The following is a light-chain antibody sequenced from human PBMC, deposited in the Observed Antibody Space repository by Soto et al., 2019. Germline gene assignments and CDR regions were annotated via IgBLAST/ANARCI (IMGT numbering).Light chain of an antibody. Sequence: DIKMTQSPSTLSASVGDRVTITCRASQSISSRLAWYQQKAGKAPKLLIYRASTLESGVPSRFSGSGSGTEFTLTISSLQPDDFATYFCQEYDGHCTFGQGTKLEIK. CDR2: RAS. CDR1: QSISSR. V-gene: IGKV1-5*03. J-gene: IGKJ2*02. CDR3: QEYDGHCT.